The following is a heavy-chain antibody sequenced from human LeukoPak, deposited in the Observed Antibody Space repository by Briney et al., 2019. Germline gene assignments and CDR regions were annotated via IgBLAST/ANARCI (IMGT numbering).Heavy chain of an antibody. V-gene: IGHV4-34*01. Sequence: PSETLSLTCAVYGGSFSGYYWSWIRQPPGKGLEWIGEINHSGSTNYNLSLKSRVTISVDTSKNQFSLKLSSVTAADTAVYYCARGGEYYDILTGYRLTSFDYWGQGTLVTVSS. D-gene: IGHD3-9*01. J-gene: IGHJ4*02. CDR1: GGSFSGYY. CDR2: INHSGST. CDR3: ARGGEYYDILTGYRLTSFDY.